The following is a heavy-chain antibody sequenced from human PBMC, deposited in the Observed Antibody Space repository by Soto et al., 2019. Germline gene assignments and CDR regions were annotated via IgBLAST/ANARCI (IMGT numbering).Heavy chain of an antibody. V-gene: IGHV5-51*01. CDR2: IYPGDSDT. J-gene: IGHJ6*02. CDR3: AASIFYYGMDV. CDR1: GYTFTNYW. Sequence: GESLKISCKCSGYTFTNYWIGWVRQMPGKGLEWMGIIYPGDSDTNYNPSFQGQVTISADKSITTTYLQWSSLKASDTAIYYCAASIFYYGMDVWGQGTTVTVS.